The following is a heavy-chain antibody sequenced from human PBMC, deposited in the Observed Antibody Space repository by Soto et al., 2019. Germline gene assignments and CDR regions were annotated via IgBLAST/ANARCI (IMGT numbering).Heavy chain of an antibody. V-gene: IGHV3-23*01. CDR3: AKDVHNDIVPGIEYFQD. CDR1: GFTFNTYA. CDR2: VSGSGVTT. Sequence: EVRLLESGGGLVQPGGSLRLSCAASGFTFNTYAMNWVRQAPGKGLEWVSAVSGSGVTTYYADSVKGRFTISRDNSKTTLYVQLNSLRTEDTAVYYCAKDVHNDIVPGIEYFQDWGQGTLVTVSS. D-gene: IGHD3-9*01. J-gene: IGHJ1*01.